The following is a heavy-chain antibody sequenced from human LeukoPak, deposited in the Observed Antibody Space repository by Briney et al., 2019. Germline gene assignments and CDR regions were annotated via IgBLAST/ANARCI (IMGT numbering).Heavy chain of an antibody. Sequence: GGSLRLSCAASGFTFSSYSMNWVRQAPGKGLEWVSYISSSSSTIYYADSVKGRFTISRDNAKNSLYLQMNSLRAEDTAVYYCARGYCSSTSCYNLDYWGQGTLVTVSS. V-gene: IGHV3-48*04. CDR1: GFTFSSYS. CDR2: ISSSSSTI. J-gene: IGHJ4*02. CDR3: ARGYCSSTSCYNLDY. D-gene: IGHD2-2*01.